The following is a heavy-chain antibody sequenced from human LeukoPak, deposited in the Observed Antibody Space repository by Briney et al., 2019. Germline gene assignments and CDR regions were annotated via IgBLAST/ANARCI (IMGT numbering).Heavy chain of an antibody. D-gene: IGHD5-18*01. CDR2: IRSKGYRRTT. J-gene: IGHJ6*02. CDR3: ARGPIQLWIHNAMDV. CDR1: GFTFGDHA. Sequence: GGSLRLSCRGSGFTFGDHAMSWVRQAPGKGLEWVGFIRSKGYRRTTEYAASVTGRFTISSDDSPSIAYLQMNSLKTEDTAVYYCARGPIQLWIHNAMDVWGQGTTVTVSS. V-gene: IGHV3-49*04.